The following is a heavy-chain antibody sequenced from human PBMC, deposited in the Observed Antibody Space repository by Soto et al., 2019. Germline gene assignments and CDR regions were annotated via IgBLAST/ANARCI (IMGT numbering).Heavy chain of an antibody. CDR1: GYTLTELS. J-gene: IGHJ4*02. V-gene: IGHV1-24*01. CDR3: AIEGRRRNQFDH. CDR2: FDLENGET. Sequence: ASVKVSCKVSGYTLTELSIHWVRQAPGEGLEWMGGFDLENGETIYAQRFQGRVTMTEESSADTPYMELSSLRSEDTAVYYCAIEGRRRNQFDHWGQGTMVTVS.